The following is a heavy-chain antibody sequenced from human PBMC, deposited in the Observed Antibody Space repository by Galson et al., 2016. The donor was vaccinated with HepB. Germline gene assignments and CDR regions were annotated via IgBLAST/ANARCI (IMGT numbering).Heavy chain of an antibody. CDR3: AGALGSSAFAV. V-gene: IGHV4-4*02. J-gene: IGHJ3*01. CDR1: GGSISSTNW. Sequence: LTCAFSGGSISSTNWWSWVRQPPEKGLEWVGEIFHSGSTNYNPSLKSRVTISVDKSKNRFSLKLTSVTAADTAVYYFAGALGSSAFAVWGQGTMVTVSS. CDR2: IFHSGST. D-gene: IGHD2-2*01.